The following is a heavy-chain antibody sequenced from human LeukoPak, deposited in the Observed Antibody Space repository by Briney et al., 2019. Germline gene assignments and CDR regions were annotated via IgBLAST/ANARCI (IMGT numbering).Heavy chain of an antibody. J-gene: IGHJ5*02. CDR2: IYYSGST. D-gene: IGHD6-13*01. V-gene: IGHV4-31*03. CDR3: ARGCGTIAAGYWFDL. CDR1: GGSISSGGYY. Sequence: SETLSLTCTVSGGSISSGGYYWSWIRQHPGKGLEWIGYIYYSGSTYYNPSLKSRVTISVDTSKNQFSLKLSSVTAADTAVYYCARGCGTIAAGYWFDLWGQGTLVTVSS.